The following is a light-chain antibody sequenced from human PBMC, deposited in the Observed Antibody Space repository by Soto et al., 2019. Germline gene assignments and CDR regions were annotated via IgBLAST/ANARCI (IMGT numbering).Light chain of an antibody. CDR2: KAS. V-gene: IGKV1-5*03. Sequence: DIQMTQSPSTLSASVGDRVTITCRASQSISSWLAWYQQKPGKAPKLLIYKASSLESGVPSRFSGSGSGTEFTLTISSLQPDDFATYYCQQYKSYSPITFGQGTRLEI. J-gene: IGKJ5*01. CDR1: QSISSW. CDR3: QQYKSYSPIT.